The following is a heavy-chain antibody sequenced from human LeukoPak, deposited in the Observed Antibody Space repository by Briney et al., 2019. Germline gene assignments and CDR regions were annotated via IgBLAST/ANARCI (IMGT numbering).Heavy chain of an antibody. CDR2: ITASDTTK. J-gene: IGHJ5*02. D-gene: IGHD2-2*01. Sequence: SGGSLRLSCAASGFTFTTYNMNWVRQAPGKGPEWVAYITASDTTKYYADSVKGRFTISRDNAKKSLFLQMNSLRAEDTAVYYCTTAPAFSSSWRSWGPGTLVTVSS. CDR1: GFTFTTYN. V-gene: IGHV3-48*01. CDR3: TTAPAFSSSWRS.